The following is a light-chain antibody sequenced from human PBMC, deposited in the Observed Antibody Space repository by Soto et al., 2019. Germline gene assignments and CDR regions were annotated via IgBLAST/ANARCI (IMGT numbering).Light chain of an antibody. V-gene: IGLV1-51*01. CDR3: ATWDTSLKGLV. CDR2: END. J-gene: IGLJ2*01. CDR1: SSTIGTNY. Sequence: QSVLTQPPSVSAAPGQKVTISCSGSSSTIGTNYVSWYQHLPGTTPKLLINENDRRPSGIPDRFSGSKTGTSATLAITGLQTGDEAEYFCATWDTSLKGLVFGGGTKVTVL.